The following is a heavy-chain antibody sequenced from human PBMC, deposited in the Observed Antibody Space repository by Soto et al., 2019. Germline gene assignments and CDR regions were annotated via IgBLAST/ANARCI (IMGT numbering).Heavy chain of an antibody. Sequence: VQLHESGPGLVKASGTLSLTCAVSGDSISNFHWWTWLRQPPGRGLEWIGEIFHSGSTTYNPSLTSRVTMSADKSTNQFSLNLNSVTAADTAVYYCAIDGGDWLQSWWGWFDPCGPGTLVIVSS. CDR2: IFHSGST. D-gene: IGHD2-15*01. CDR3: AIDGGDWLQSWWGWFDP. CDR1: GDSISNFHW. V-gene: IGHV4-4*02. J-gene: IGHJ5*02.